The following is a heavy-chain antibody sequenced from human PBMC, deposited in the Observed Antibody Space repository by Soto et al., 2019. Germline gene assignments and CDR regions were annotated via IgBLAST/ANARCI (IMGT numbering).Heavy chain of an antibody. D-gene: IGHD3-10*01. Sequence: GSLRLSCAASGFTFSSYAMSWVRQAPGKGLEWVSAISGSGGSTYYADSVKGRFIISRDNSKNTVYLQMNSLRAEDTAVYYCERDDAGFGDLFYYFDYCGQGALVTVSP. V-gene: IGHV3-23*01. CDR2: ISGSGGST. J-gene: IGHJ4*02. CDR3: ERDDAGFGDLFYYFDY. CDR1: GFTFSSYA.